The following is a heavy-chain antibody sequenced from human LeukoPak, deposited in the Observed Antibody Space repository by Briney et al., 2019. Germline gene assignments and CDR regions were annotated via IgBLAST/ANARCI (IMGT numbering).Heavy chain of an antibody. CDR2: ISGSGGTT. D-gene: IGHD2-15*01. CDR1: GFTFSSNG. CDR3: ARAPPCSGGSCYSGYFDC. Sequence: GGSPRLSCVVSGFTFSSNGMSWVRQAPGKGLEWVSAISGSGGTTAYADSVKGRFTISRDNSKNTLYLQMNSLRAEDTAVYYCARAPPCSGGSCYSGYFDCWGQGTLVTVSS. V-gene: IGHV3-23*01. J-gene: IGHJ4*02.